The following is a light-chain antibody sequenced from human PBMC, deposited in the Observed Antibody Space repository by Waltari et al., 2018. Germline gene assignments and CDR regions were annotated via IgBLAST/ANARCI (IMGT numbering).Light chain of an antibody. Sequence: EVVLTQSPGTLSLSPGERVTLSCRASQSIGRSLVWYQQRPGQAPRLLIYGASIRATGVPDSFSGSGFGTDFSLTISRLDPEDFAVYFCQKYERLPATFGQGTKVEI. CDR2: GAS. CDR3: QKYERLPAT. J-gene: IGKJ1*01. CDR1: QSIGRS. V-gene: IGKV3-20*01.